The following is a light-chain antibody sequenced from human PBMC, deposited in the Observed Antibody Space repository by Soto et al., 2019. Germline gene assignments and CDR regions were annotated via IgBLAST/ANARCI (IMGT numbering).Light chain of an antibody. Sequence: EIVLTQSPGTLSLSPGERATLSCRASQSVSSNNLDWYQQKPDQAPRLLIYAASRRAAGTPDRFSGSGSGTDFTLSISRLEAEDFAVYYCHHYANSVWTFGQGTKVEIK. J-gene: IGKJ1*01. CDR1: QSVSSNN. V-gene: IGKV3-20*01. CDR3: HHYANSVWT. CDR2: AAS.